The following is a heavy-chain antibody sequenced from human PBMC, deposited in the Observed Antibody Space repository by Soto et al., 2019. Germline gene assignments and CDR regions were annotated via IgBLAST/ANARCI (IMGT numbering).Heavy chain of an antibody. CDR1: GFTFSSYA. V-gene: IGHV3-30-3*01. CDR3: ARDQAAAGKDYYYYGMDV. Sequence: GGSLRLSCAASGFTFSSYAMHWVRQAPGKGLEWVAVISYDGSNKYYADSVKGRFTISRDNSKNTLYLQMNSLRAEDTAVYYCARDQAAAGKDYYYYGMDVWGQGTTVTVSS. CDR2: ISYDGSNK. J-gene: IGHJ6*02. D-gene: IGHD6-13*01.